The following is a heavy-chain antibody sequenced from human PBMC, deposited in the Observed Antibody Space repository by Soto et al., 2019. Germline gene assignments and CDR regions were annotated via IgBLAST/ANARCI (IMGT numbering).Heavy chain of an antibody. D-gene: IGHD2-15*01. V-gene: IGHV1-46*01. CDR2: INPSGGST. CDR3: ARDHGYIVVVVAATDGMDV. Sequence: GASVKVSCKASGYTFTSYYMHWVRQAPGQGLEWMGIINPSGGSTSYAQKFQGRVTMTRDTSTSTVYMELSSLRSEDTAGDYCARDHGYIVVVVAATDGMDVWGQGTTFTVSS. J-gene: IGHJ6*02. CDR1: GYTFTSYY.